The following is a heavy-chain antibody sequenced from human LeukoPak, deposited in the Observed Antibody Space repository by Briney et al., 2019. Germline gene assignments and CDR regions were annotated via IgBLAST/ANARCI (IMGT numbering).Heavy chain of an antibody. CDR3: AREYYYGSGSYYLDRGSWFDP. Sequence: GASVKVSCKASGYTFTGYYMHWVRQAPGQGLEWMGWINPNSDGTNYAQKFQGRVTMTRDTSISTAYMELSRLRSDDTAVYYCAREYYYGSGSYYLDRGSWFDPWGQGTLVTVSS. D-gene: IGHD3-10*01. CDR1: GYTFTGYY. CDR2: INPNSDGT. V-gene: IGHV1-2*02. J-gene: IGHJ5*02.